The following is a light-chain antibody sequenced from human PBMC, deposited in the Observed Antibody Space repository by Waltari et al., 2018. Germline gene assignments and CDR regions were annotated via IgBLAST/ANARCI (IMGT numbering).Light chain of an antibody. J-gene: IGLJ2*01. CDR1: SSDVGGYNY. CDR2: EVS. CDR3: SSYAGTNNLV. Sequence: QSALTQPPSASGSPGQSVTISCTGSSSDVGGYNYVSWYQQHPGKAPKLMISEVSERPSGVPDRSYGSKSGNTASLTVSGLQAEDEADYYCSSYAGTNNLVFGGGTKLTVL. V-gene: IGLV2-8*01.